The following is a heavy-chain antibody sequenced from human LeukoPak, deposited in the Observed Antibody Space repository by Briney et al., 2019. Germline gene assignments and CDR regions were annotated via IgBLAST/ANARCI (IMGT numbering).Heavy chain of an antibody. CDR3: ARSYGGNLPYYYYGMDV. CDR1: GYSFTSYW. V-gene: IGHV5-51*01. CDR2: IYPGDSDT. J-gene: IGHJ6*02. D-gene: IGHD4-23*01. Sequence: GESLKISCKGSGYSFTSYWIGWVRQMPGKGLEWMGIIYPGDSDTRYSPSFQGQVTISADKSISTAYPQWSSLKASDTVMYYCARSYGGNLPYYYYGMDVWGQGTTVTVSS.